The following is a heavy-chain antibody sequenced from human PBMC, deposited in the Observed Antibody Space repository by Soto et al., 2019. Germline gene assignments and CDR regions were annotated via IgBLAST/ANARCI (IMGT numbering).Heavy chain of an antibody. J-gene: IGHJ3*02. CDR3: AREASREYSGYVHDAFDI. Sequence: GGSLRLSCAASGFTFSSYAMSWVRQAPGKGLEWVSAISSSSGSTYYADSVKGRFTISRDNAKNSLYLQMNSLRAEDTAVYYCAREASREYSGYVHDAFDIWGQGTMVTVSS. V-gene: IGHV3-23*01. CDR1: GFTFSSYA. D-gene: IGHD5-12*01. CDR2: ISSSSGST.